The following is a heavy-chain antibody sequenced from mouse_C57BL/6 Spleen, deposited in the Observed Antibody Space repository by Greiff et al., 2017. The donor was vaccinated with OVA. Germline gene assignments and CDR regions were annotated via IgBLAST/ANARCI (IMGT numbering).Heavy chain of an antibody. CDR1: GFTFSDYG. CDR2: ISSGSSTI. V-gene: IGHV5-17*01. Sequence: DVHLVESGGGLVKPGGSLKLSCAASGFTFSDYGMHWVRQAPEKGLEWVAYISSGSSTIYYADTVKGRFTISRDNAKNTLFLQMTSLRSEDTAMYYCAGGPLDYWGQGTTLTVSS. J-gene: IGHJ2*01. CDR3: AGGPLDY.